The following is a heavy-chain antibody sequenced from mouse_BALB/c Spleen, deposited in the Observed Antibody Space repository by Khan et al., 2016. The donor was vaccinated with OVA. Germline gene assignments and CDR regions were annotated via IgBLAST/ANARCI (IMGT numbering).Heavy chain of an antibody. J-gene: IGHJ3*01. Sequence: EVQLQQSGAELVKPGASVKLSCTASGFNIQDTYIHWVNQRPEQGLEWIGRIDPANDNSKYDPKFQGKATITADTSSNTAYLHLSSLTSEDTAVYYGATPYGNPFPYWGQGTLVTLSA. D-gene: IGHD2-1*01. CDR3: ATPYGNPFPY. CDR1: GFNIQDTY. V-gene: IGHV14-3*02. CDR2: IDPANDNS.